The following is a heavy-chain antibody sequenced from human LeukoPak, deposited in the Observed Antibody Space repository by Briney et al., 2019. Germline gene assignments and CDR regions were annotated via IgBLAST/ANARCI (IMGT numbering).Heavy chain of an antibody. CDR3: ASSGYDSSGYYPTPLDY. J-gene: IGHJ4*02. V-gene: IGHV1-18*01. CDR2: ISAYNGNT. CDR1: CSTCTSYG. D-gene: IGHD3-22*01. Sequence: GASVKVSCKASCSTCTSYGISGVRQAPGQGREGMGWISAYNGNTNYAQKLQGRVTMTTDTSTSTAYMELRSLRSDDTAVYYCASSGYDSSGYYPTPLDYWGQGTLVTVSS.